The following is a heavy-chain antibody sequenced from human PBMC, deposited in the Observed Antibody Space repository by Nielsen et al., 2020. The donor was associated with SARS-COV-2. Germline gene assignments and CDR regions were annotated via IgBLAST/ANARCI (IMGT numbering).Heavy chain of an antibody. CDR3: ARVGAPWGHWFDP. Sequence: ASVKVSCKASGYTFTSYGISWVRQAPGQGLEWMGWISAYNGNTNYAQKLQGRVTITRDTSASTAYMELSSLRSEDTAVYYCARVGAPWGHWFDPWGQGTLVTVSS. J-gene: IGHJ5*02. V-gene: IGHV1-18*01. D-gene: IGHD1-26*01. CDR1: GYTFTSYG. CDR2: ISAYNGNT.